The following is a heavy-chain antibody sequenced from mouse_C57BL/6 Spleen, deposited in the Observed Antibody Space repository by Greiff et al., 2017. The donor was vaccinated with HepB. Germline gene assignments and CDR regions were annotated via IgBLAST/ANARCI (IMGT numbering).Heavy chain of an antibody. V-gene: IGHV1-69*01. CDR1: GYTFTSYW. CDR3: ARRMATVVATDY. CDR2: IDPSDSYT. Sequence: VQLQQPGAELVMPGASVKLSCKASGYTFTSYWMHWVKQRPGQGLEWIGEIDPSDSYTNYNQKFKGKSTLTVDKSSSTAYMQLSSLTSEDSAVYYCARRMATVVATDYWGQGTTLTVSS. D-gene: IGHD1-1*01. J-gene: IGHJ2*01.